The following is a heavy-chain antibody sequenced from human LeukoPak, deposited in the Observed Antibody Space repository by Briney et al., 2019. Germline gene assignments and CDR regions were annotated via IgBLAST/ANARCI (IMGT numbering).Heavy chain of an antibody. D-gene: IGHD1-14*01. CDR1: GFTLSSYS. Sequence: PGGSLRLSCAASGFTLSSYSMKWVRQAPGKGLEWVSSISSSTSYIYYADSVKGRFTISRDNAKNSLYLQMNSLRVEDTAVYYCARATSGPETYWGQGTLVTVSS. V-gene: IGHV3-21*01. J-gene: IGHJ4*02. CDR3: ARATSGPETY. CDR2: ISSSTSYI.